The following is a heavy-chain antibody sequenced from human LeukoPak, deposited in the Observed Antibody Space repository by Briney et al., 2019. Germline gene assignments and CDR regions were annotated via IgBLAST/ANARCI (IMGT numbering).Heavy chain of an antibody. D-gene: IGHD1-26*01. CDR2: ISSSSCYI. J-gene: IGHJ4*02. CDR1: GFTFSSYG. CDR3: ARVGPAGGSYHDFDY. V-gene: IGHV3-21*01. Sequence: TGGSLRLSCAASGFTFSSYGMSWVRQAPGKGLEWVSSISSSSCYIYYADSVKGRFTISRDNAKNSLYLQMNSLRAEDTAVYYCARVGPAGGSYHDFDYWGQGTLVTVSS.